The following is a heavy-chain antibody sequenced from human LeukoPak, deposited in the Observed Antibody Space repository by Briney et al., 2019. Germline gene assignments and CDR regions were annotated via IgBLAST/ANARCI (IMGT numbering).Heavy chain of an antibody. J-gene: IGHJ5*02. CDR1: GDSVSSNSAA. Sequence: SQTLSFTCAISGDSVSSNSAAWNWIRQSPSRGLEWLGRTYYRSKWYNDYAVSVKSRITINPDTSKNQFSLQLNSVTSEDTAVYYCARVGSTLLWFGELRSWFDPWGQGTLVTVSS. CDR3: ARVGSTLLWFGELRSWFDP. V-gene: IGHV6-1*01. D-gene: IGHD3-10*01. CDR2: TYYRSKWYN.